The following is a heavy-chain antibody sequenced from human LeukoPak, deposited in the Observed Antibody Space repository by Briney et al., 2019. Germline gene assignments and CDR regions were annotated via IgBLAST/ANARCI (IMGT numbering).Heavy chain of an antibody. CDR1: GFPFSNYG. CDR3: AKDRGNWNVGSFDY. D-gene: IGHD1-1*01. J-gene: IGHJ4*03. Sequence: GGSLRLSCAASGFPFSNYGMSWVRQAPGKGLEWVSAISGSGGSTYYADSVKGRFTISRDNSKNTLYLQMNSLRAEDTAVYYCAKDRGNWNVGSFDYWGQGTMVTVSS. V-gene: IGHV3-23*01. CDR2: ISGSGGST.